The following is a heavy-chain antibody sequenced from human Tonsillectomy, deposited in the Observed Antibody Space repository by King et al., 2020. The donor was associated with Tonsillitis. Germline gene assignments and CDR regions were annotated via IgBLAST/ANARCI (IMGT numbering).Heavy chain of an antibody. Sequence: QLQESGPGLVKPSETLSLTCTVSGGSISSYYWSWIRQPPGKGLEWIGYIYYSGSTNYNPSLKSRVTISVDTSKNQFTLKLSSVTAADTAVYYCAGGPLNFDWFYWFDPWGQGPLATFSS. V-gene: IGHV4-59*01. D-gene: IGHD3-9*01. J-gene: IGHJ5*02. CDR2: IYYSGST. CDR3: AGGPLNFDWFYWFDP. CDR1: GGSISSYY.